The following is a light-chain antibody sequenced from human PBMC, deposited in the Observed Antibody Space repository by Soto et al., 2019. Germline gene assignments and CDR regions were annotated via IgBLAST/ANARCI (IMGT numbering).Light chain of an antibody. CDR3: QSYDSSLSAL. CDR2: GTS. J-gene: IGLJ3*02. V-gene: IGLV1-40*01. Sequence: QSVLTQPPSVSGAPGQRVTISCTGSSSNIGAGYDVPWYQQLPGTAPKLLIYGTSNRPSGVPDRFSGSKSGTSASLAITGLHAEDDADYYCQSYDSSLSALFGGGTKLTVL. CDR1: SSNIGAGYD.